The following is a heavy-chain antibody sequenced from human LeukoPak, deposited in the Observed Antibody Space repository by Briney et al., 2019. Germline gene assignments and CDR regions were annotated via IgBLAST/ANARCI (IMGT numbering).Heavy chain of an antibody. Sequence: GGSLRLSCAASGFTFSSYSMNWVRQAPGKGLEWVSSISSSSSYIYYADSVKGRFTISRDNAKNSLYLQMNSLSAEDTAVYYCARISCTGNSCRPYSYYDMDVWGQGTTVTVSS. V-gene: IGHV3-21*01. D-gene: IGHD2-15*01. J-gene: IGHJ6*02. CDR2: ISSSSSYI. CDR3: ARISCTGNSCRPYSYYDMDV. CDR1: GFTFSSYS.